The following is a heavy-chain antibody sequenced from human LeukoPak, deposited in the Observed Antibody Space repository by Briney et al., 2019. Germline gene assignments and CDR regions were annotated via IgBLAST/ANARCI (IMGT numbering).Heavy chain of an antibody. Sequence: GTSVEVSCKASGYTFTGYYMEWVRQAPGQGLEWMGWINPNSGGTKYEQKFQGRVTMTRDTSINTAYMELSRLRSDDTAIYYCARGGKLMISMVRGVLASRDGLDIWGRGTMLTVSS. CDR2: INPNSGGT. CDR1: GYTFTGYY. CDR3: ARGGKLMISMVRGVLASRDGLDI. J-gene: IGHJ3*02. V-gene: IGHV1-2*02. D-gene: IGHD3-10*01.